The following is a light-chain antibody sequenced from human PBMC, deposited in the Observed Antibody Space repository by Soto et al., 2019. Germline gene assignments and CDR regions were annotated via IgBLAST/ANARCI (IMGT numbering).Light chain of an antibody. CDR3: QQGNSFPLS. J-gene: IGKJ4*01. CDR2: AAS. Sequence: AIQMTQSPSSLSASVGDRVTITCRASQDIRNDLGWFQHRPGTAPKLLIYAASNLQDGVPSRFGGSGSGTDFTLSISSLQPEDFATYFCQQGNSFPLSFGGGTKVDIK. V-gene: IGKV1-6*01. CDR1: QDIRND.